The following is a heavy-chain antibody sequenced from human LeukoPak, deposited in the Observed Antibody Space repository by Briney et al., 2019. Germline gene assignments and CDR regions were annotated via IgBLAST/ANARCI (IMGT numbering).Heavy chain of an antibody. J-gene: IGHJ4*02. CDR2: IDYSGST. V-gene: IGHV4-61*08. CDR1: GGSVSSAVFH. D-gene: IGHD4-17*01. Sequence: PSETLSLTCTVSGGSVSSAVFHWSWLRQPPGKGLEWIGYIDYSGSTNYNPSLKSRVTISVDTSKNQFSLKLGSVTAADTAVYYCARGPTLTTDYWGQGTLVTVSS. CDR3: ARGPTLTTDY.